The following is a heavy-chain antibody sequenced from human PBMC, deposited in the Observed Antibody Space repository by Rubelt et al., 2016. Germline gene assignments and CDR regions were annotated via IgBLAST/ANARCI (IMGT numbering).Heavy chain of an antibody. CDR2: INPNSGGT. J-gene: IGHJ4*02. CDR3: ASGRSGYDLGLDY. Sequence: MHWVRQAPGQGLEWMGWINPNSGGTNYAQKFQGRVTMTRDTSISTAYMELSRLRSDDTAVYYCASGRSGYDLGLDYWGQGTLVTVSS. D-gene: IGHD5-12*01. V-gene: IGHV1-2*02.